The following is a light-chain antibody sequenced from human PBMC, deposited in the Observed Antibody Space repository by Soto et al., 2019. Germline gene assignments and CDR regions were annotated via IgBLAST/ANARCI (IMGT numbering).Light chain of an antibody. Sequence: AIQMTQSPSSLSASVGDRLTITCRASQGIRNDLGWYQQKPGEAPKLLIYAASTLQSGDPSRFSGSGSGTDFTLTISNLQPEDFATYYDLQDYTYPLTFGGGTKVEIK. V-gene: IGKV1-6*01. J-gene: IGKJ4*01. CDR3: LQDYTYPLT. CDR1: QGIRND. CDR2: AAS.